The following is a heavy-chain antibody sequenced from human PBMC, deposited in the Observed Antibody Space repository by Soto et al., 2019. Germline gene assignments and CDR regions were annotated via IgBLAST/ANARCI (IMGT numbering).Heavy chain of an antibody. V-gene: IGHV4-61*05. D-gene: IGHD6-6*01. CDR3: ARSTIAPHLFMYPFDS. J-gene: IGHJ4*01. CDR1: GGSITYINNHY. CDR2: ISDIAYT. Sequence: SETLSLTCTVSGGSITYINNHYCSWFRLPPGKGLEWIGYISDIAYTSDNPSLKGRVSTSVDTSKDQFSLTLPSVTAADTAVYYCARSTIAPHLFMYPFDSWGQGTLVNLSS.